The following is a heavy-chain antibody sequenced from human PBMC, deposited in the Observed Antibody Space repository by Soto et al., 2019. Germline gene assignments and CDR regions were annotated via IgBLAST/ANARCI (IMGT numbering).Heavy chain of an antibody. CDR1: GFTVSSKY. Sequence: EVQLVESGGGLVQPGGSLRLSCAASGFTVSSKYMTWVRQAPGKGLEWVSLIQSGGTTYYADSVKGRFTISRDTSENTLHLQMDSLRVEDTAVYYCARDYVLCDGGRCYGIPLDVWGRGITVTASS. D-gene: IGHD2-15*01. V-gene: IGHV3-66*01. CDR3: ARDYVLCDGGRCYGIPLDV. J-gene: IGHJ6*04. CDR2: IQSGGTT.